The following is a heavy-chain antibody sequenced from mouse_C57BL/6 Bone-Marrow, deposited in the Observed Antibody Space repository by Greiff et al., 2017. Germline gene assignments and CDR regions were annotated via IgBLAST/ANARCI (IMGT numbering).Heavy chain of an antibody. CDR2: IDTENGDT. V-gene: IGHV14-4*01. Sequence: VQLKESGAELVRPGASVKLSCTASGFNIKDDYMHWVKQRPEQGLEWIGWIDTENGDTEYASKFQGKATITADTSSNTAYLQLSSLTSEDTAVYYCTARGYDGGAWFAYWGRGTLVTVSA. CDR3: TARGYDGGAWFAY. J-gene: IGHJ3*01. CDR1: GFNIKDDY. D-gene: IGHD2-2*01.